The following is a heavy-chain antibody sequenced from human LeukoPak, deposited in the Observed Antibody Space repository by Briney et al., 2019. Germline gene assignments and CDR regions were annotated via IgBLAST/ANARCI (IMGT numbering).Heavy chain of an antibody. V-gene: IGHV3-23*01. Sequence: GGSLRLSCAASGFSFSSYAMIWVRQAPGKGLEWVSVVSSSGESTYYADSLKGRFTISRDNSKNTLSLQMNSLRAEDTAIYYCAKGGAVVLSPFDYWGQGTLVTVSS. CDR1: GFSFSSYA. CDR2: VSSSGEST. J-gene: IGHJ4*02. CDR3: AKGGAVVLSPFDY. D-gene: IGHD2/OR15-2a*01.